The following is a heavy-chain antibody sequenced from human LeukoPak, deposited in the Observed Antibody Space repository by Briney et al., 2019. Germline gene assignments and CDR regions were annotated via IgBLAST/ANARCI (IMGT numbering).Heavy chain of an antibody. CDR3: AKDRQGYYFDY. CDR2: IKQDGSEK. Sequence: PGGSLRLSCAASGFSFSSYWMSWVRQAPGEGLEWVANIKQDGSEKYYVDSVKGRFTISRDNAKKSLYLQMNSLRAEDTAVYYCAKDRQGYYFDYWGQGTLVTVSS. V-gene: IGHV3-7*01. CDR1: GFSFSSYW. J-gene: IGHJ4*02.